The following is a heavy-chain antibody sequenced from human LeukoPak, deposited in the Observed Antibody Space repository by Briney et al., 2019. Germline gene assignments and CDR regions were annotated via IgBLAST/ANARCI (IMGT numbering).Heavy chain of an antibody. J-gene: IGHJ3*02. V-gene: IGHV3-7*01. Sequence: GGSLRLSCAVSGFTFSSFWMSWVRQAPGKGLEWVANINQDGSEKYYVDSVKGRFTISRDNAKNSLYLQMSSLRAEDTAVYYCASSGSSWYGAFDIWGQGTMVTVSS. CDR2: INQDGSEK. CDR1: GFTFSSFW. D-gene: IGHD6-13*01. CDR3: ASSGSSWYGAFDI.